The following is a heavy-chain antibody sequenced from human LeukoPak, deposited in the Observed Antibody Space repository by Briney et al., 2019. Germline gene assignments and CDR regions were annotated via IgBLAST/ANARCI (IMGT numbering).Heavy chain of an antibody. CDR3: ARDRSVYSSGWYGGYFDL. CDR2: IYTSGST. D-gene: IGHD6-19*01. CDR1: GVSISSYY. Sequence: SETLSLTCTVSGVSISSYYWSWIRQPAGKGLEWIGRIYTSGSTNYNPSLKSRVTMSVDTSKNQFSLKLSSVTAADTAVYYCARDRSVYSSGWYGGYFDLWGRGTLVTVSS. J-gene: IGHJ2*01. V-gene: IGHV4-4*07.